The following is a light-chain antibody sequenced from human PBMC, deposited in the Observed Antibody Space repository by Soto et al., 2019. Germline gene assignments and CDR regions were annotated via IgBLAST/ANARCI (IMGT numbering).Light chain of an antibody. CDR1: QGVSSS. J-gene: IGKJ5*01. CDR2: AAT. Sequence: SQLAHSPPSLSASVGDRVTITCRASQGVSSSLAWYHQQPGKAPKLLIYAATTLQSGVPSRFSGSGSGTDFTLTINSLQPEDFATYYCQQLHSYPFTFGQGTRLEI. CDR3: QQLHSYPFT. V-gene: IGKV1-9*01.